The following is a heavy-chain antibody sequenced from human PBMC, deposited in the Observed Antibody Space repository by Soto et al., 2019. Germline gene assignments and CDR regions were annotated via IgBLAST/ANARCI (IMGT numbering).Heavy chain of an antibody. J-gene: IGHJ5*02. D-gene: IGHD2-2*01. Sequence: ASVKVSCKVSGYTLTELSMHWVRQAPGKGLEWMGGFDPEDGETIYAQKFQGRVTMTEDTSTDTAYMELSSLRSEDTAVYYCATGSDQLLRPSGTAPGGVDPWGQGTLVTFSS. V-gene: IGHV1-24*01. CDR1: GYTLTELS. CDR3: ATGSDQLLRPSGTAPGGVDP. CDR2: FDPEDGET.